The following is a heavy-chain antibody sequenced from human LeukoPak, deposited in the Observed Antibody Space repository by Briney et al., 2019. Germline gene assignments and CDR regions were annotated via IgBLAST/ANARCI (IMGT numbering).Heavy chain of an antibody. CDR3: ARDRSTDAISEY. Sequence: PGGSLRLSCAASGFNFQTYTLTWVRQAPGKRPEWLSATTASDDTYYADSVRGRFTISRDYSTNTLYLHMSGLRAEDTAVYYCARDRSTDAISEYWGQGTLVAVSS. J-gene: IGHJ4*02. D-gene: IGHD1-1*01. V-gene: IGHV3-23*01. CDR1: GFNFQTYT. CDR2: TTASDDT.